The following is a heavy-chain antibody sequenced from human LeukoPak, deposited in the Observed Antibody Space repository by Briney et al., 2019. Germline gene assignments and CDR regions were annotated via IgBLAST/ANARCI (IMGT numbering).Heavy chain of an antibody. CDR2: ITGSGDDT. J-gene: IGHJ4*02. D-gene: IGHD6-6*01. CDR1: GFTFSSYA. V-gene: IGHV3-23*01. Sequence: GGSLRLSCAASGFTFSSYAMSWVRQAPGKGLEWVSDITGSGDDTYYADSVKGRFTISRDTSKNTLSLQMNSLRAEDTAVYYCASLSLGHYWGQGTLVTVSS. CDR3: ASLSLGHY.